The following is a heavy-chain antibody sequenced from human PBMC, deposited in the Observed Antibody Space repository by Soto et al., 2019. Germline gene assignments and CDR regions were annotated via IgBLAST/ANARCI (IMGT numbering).Heavy chain of an antibody. D-gene: IGHD1-26*01. Sequence: GGSLRLSCAASGFTFSSCGMHWVRQAPGKGLEWVAVISYDGSNKYYADSVKGRFTISRDNSKNTLYLQMNSLRAEDTAVYYCAKMLSARWWDVFDYWGQGTQVTVSS. J-gene: IGHJ4*02. V-gene: IGHV3-30*18. CDR2: ISYDGSNK. CDR3: AKMLSARWWDVFDY. CDR1: GFTFSSCG.